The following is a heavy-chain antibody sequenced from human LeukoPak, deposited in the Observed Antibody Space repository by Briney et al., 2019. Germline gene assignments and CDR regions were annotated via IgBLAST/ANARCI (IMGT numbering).Heavy chain of an antibody. Sequence: SQTLSLTCTVSGGSISSYYWSWIRQPPGKGLEWIGYIYYSGSTNYNPSLKSRVTISVDTSKNQFSLKLSSVTAADTAVYYCARMGDIDYWGQGTLVTVSS. J-gene: IGHJ4*02. CDR3: ARMGDIDY. CDR1: GGSISSYY. D-gene: IGHD1-26*01. CDR2: IYYSGST. V-gene: IGHV4-59*01.